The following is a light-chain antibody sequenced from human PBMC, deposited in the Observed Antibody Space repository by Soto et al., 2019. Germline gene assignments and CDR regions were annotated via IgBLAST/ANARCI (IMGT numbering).Light chain of an antibody. CDR2: GAS. V-gene: IGKV3-20*01. CDR1: QSVSSSY. Sequence: EIVFTQFPATLSLSPGGRATLSCRASQSVSSSYLAWYQQKPGQAPRLLIYGASSRATGIPDRFSGSGSGTDFTLTISRLEPEDFAVYYCQQYGSSPPPFGQGTKVDIK. J-gene: IGKJ1*01. CDR3: QQYGSSPPP.